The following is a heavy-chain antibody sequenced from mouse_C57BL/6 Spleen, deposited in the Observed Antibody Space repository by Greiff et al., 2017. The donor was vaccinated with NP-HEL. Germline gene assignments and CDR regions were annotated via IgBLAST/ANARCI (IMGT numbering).Heavy chain of an antibody. D-gene: IGHD2-5*01. J-gene: IGHJ3*01. Sequence: EVKLMESEGGLVQPGSSMKLSCTASGFTFSDYYMAWVRQVPEKGLEWVANINYDGSTTYYLDSLKSRFIISRDNVKNILYLQMSSLKSEDTATYYCAREGSNYVGWFAYWGQGTLVTVSA. CDR1: GFTFSDYY. V-gene: IGHV5-16*01. CDR3: AREGSNYVGWFAY. CDR2: INYDGSTT.